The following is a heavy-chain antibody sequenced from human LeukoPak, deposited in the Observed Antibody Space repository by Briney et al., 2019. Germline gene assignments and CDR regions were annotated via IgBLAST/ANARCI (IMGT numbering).Heavy chain of an antibody. Sequence: GGSLRLSCAVSGFTFSNYVMNWVRQAPGKGLEWVSGISGSGGSTYYADSYYADSVKGRFTISRDNAKNTLYLQMNSLRAEDTAVYYCAKGDTYYYGSGTPAGDYWGQGTLVTVSS. J-gene: IGHJ4*02. V-gene: IGHV3-23*01. CDR2: ISGSGGST. D-gene: IGHD3-10*01. CDR1: GFTFSNYV. CDR3: AKGDTYYYGSGTPAGDY.